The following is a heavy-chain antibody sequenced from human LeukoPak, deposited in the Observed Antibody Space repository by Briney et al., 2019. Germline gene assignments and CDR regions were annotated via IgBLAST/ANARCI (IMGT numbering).Heavy chain of an antibody. Sequence: SGGSLRLSCAASGFTFSSYSMNWVRQAPGKGLEWVSSISSSSSYIYYADSVKRRFTISRDNAKNSLYLQMNSLRAEDTAVYYCAPGAMVRGASSWGQGTLVTVSS. V-gene: IGHV3-21*01. CDR1: GFTFSSYS. CDR3: APGAMVRGASS. CDR2: ISSSSSYI. J-gene: IGHJ5*02. D-gene: IGHD3-10*01.